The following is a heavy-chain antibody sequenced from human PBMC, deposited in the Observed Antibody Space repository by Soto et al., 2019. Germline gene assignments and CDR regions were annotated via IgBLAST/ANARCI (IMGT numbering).Heavy chain of an antibody. CDR3: ARSGGRDWYFEL. CDR2: IYYSGST. Sequence: QVQLQESVPGLVKPSQTLSLTCTVSGGSISSGGYYWSWIRQHPAKGLEWIGYIYYSGSTYYNPSLYYRVIVLVDTSKTQSALKLSSVTAADTAVYYGARSGGRDWYFELWGRGTLVTVSS. CDR1: GGSISSGGYY. V-gene: IGHV4-31*03. D-gene: IGHD2-15*01. J-gene: IGHJ2*01.